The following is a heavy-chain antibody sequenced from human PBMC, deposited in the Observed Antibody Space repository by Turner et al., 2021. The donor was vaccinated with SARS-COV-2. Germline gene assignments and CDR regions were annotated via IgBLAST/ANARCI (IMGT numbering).Heavy chain of an antibody. CDR2: FDPEDVET. Sequence: QVQLVQSGAEVQKPGASVTVSCKVSGYTLTELSMHWVRQAPGKGLEWMGGFDPEDVETIYAQKFQGRVTMTEDTSTDTAYMELSSLRSEDTAVYYCATGYAYCGGDCSIHYWGQGTLVTVSS. CDR3: ATGYAYCGGDCSIHY. D-gene: IGHD2-21*02. V-gene: IGHV1-24*01. J-gene: IGHJ4*02. CDR1: GYTLTELS.